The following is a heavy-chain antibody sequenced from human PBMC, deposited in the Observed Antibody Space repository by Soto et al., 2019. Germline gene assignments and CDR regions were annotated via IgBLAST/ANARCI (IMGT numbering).Heavy chain of an antibody. CDR3: ARRGPKQQLVLGAFDI. CDR2: IYYSGST. J-gene: IGHJ3*02. Sequence: QLQLQESGPGLVKPSETLSHTCTVSGGSISSSSYYWGWIRQPPGKGLEWIGSIYYSGSTYYNPSLKSRVTISVDTSKNQFSLKLSSVTAADTAVYYCARRGPKQQLVLGAFDIWGQGTMVTVSS. D-gene: IGHD6-13*01. V-gene: IGHV4-39*01. CDR1: GGSISSSSYY.